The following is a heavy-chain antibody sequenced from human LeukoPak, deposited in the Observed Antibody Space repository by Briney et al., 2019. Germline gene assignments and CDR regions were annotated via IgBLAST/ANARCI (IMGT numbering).Heavy chain of an antibody. D-gene: IGHD6-6*01. Sequence: PGGSLRLSCAASGFTFSDYFMSWIRQAPGKGLEWISYISSSGSTIYYADSVKGRFTISRDNAKNSLYLQMNSLRAEDMAVYYCARDLAALEFDPWGQGTLVTVSS. CDR1: GFTFSDYF. CDR2: ISSSGSTI. V-gene: IGHV3-11*04. CDR3: ARDLAALEFDP. J-gene: IGHJ5*02.